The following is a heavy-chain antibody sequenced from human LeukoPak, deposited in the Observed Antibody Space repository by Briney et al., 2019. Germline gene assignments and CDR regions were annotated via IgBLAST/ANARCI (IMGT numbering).Heavy chain of an antibody. Sequence: PGGSLRLSCAASGFTFDDYAMHWVRQAPGKGLEWVSGISWNSGSIGYADSVKGRFTISRDNSKNTLYLQMNSLRAEDTAVYYCARQVGASTTFDSWGQGTLVTVSS. V-gene: IGHV3-9*01. CDR3: ARQVGASTTFDS. CDR1: GFTFDDYA. J-gene: IGHJ4*02. D-gene: IGHD1-26*01. CDR2: ISWNSGSI.